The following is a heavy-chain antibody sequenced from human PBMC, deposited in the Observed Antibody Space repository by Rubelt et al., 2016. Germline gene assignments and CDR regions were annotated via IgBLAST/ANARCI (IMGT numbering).Heavy chain of an antibody. CDR3: AREPGYCSGGSCYGGWFDP. CDR1: GGTFSGYL. D-gene: IGHD2-15*01. CDR2: INHGGST. J-gene: IGHJ5*02. Sequence: QVQLQQWGAGLLKPSETLSLTCAVYGGTFSGYLWSWIRQPPGKGLEWIGEINHGGSTNYNPSLKSRVTISIDTSRNQFSLKLTSVTAADTAVYYCAREPGYCSGGSCYGGWFDPWGQGTLVTVSS. V-gene: IGHV4-34*01.